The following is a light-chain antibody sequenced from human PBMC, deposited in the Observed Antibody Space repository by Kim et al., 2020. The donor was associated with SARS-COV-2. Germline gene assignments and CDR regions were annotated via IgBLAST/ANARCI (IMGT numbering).Light chain of an antibody. CDR3: NSRDSSGNHAV. Sequence: SSELTQDPAVSVALGQTVRITCQGDSLRSYYASWYQQKPGQATVLVIYGKNNRPSGIPDRFSGSSSGNTASLTITGAQAEDEADYYCNSRDSSGNHAVFG. CDR1: SLRSYY. CDR2: GKN. V-gene: IGLV3-19*01. J-gene: IGLJ7*01.